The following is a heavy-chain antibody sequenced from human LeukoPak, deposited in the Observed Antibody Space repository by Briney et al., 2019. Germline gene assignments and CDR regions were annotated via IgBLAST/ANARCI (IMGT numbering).Heavy chain of an antibody. CDR2: IKSKTDGGTT. CDR1: GFTFSNAW. CDR3: TSPTTPSYHYDSSGYYNRDY. D-gene: IGHD3-22*01. Sequence: PGGSLRLSCAASGFTFSNAWMSWVRQAPGKGLEWVGRIKSKTDGGTTDYAAPVKGRFTISRDDSKNTLYLQMNSLKTEDTAVYYCTSPTTPSYHYDSSGYYNRDYWGQGTLVTVSS. J-gene: IGHJ4*02. V-gene: IGHV3-15*01.